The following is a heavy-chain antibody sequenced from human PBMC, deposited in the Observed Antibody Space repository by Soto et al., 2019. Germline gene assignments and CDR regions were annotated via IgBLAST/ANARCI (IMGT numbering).Heavy chain of an antibody. Sequence: SETLSLTCTVSCGSISSSSYYWGWIRQPPGKGLEWIGSLYYSGSTYYNPSLKSRVTISVDTSKNQFSLKLSSVTAADTAVYHCARHIANYPGVYNWFDPWGQATLVT. CDR1: CGSISSSSYY. J-gene: IGHJ5*02. V-gene: IGHV4-39*01. D-gene: IGHD1-7*01. CDR2: LYYSGST. CDR3: ARHIANYPGVYNWFDP.